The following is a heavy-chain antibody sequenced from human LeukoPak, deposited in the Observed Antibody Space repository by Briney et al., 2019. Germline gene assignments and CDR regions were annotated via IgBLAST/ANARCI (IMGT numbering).Heavy chain of an antibody. J-gene: IGHJ4*02. CDR1: GGSFISYG. CDR3: ARTYYYDSSGYLFDY. D-gene: IGHD3-22*01. CDR2: IMPIFVTA. Sequence: SVKVSCKGSGGSFISYGISWVGQAPGQGLEWMGGIMPIFVTANYAQKFQGRVTITADESTSTAYMELSSLRSEDTAVYYCARTYYYDSSGYLFDYWGQGTLVTVSS. V-gene: IGHV1-69*01.